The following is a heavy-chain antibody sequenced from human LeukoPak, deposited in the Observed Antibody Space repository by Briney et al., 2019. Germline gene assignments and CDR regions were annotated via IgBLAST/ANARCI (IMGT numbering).Heavy chain of an antibody. V-gene: IGHV3-23*03. J-gene: IGHJ5*02. Sequence: PGGSLRLSCAASGFTFSSYAMSWVRQAPGKGLEWVSVIYSGGSTYYADSVKGRFTISRDNSKNTLYLQMNSLRAEDTAVYYCADNWFDPWGQGTLVTVSS. CDR1: GFTFSSYA. CDR3: ADNWFDP. CDR2: IYSGGST.